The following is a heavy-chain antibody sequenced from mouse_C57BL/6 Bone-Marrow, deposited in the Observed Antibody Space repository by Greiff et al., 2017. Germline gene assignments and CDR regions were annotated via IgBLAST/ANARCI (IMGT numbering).Heavy chain of an antibody. CDR1: GFTFSSYA. CDR2: ISDGGSYT. Sequence: EVKLVESGGGLVKPGGSLKLSCAASGFTFSSYAMSWVRQTPEKRLEWVATISDGGSYTYYPDNVKGRFTISRDNAKNNLYLQRSHLKSEDTAMYYCAREMNCFFDYWGQGTTLTVSS. CDR3: AREMNCFFDY. J-gene: IGHJ2*01. V-gene: IGHV5-4*01. D-gene: IGHD4-1*01.